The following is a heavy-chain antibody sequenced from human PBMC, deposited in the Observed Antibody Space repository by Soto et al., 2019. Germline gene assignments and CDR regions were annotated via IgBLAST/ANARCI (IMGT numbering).Heavy chain of an antibody. CDR3: ARGMTPPGAPAWYYFDS. J-gene: IGHJ4*02. Sequence: SETLSLTCTVSGASITGSSYWSWIRQPAGQGLEWIGRFSLSGTTNYNPSLRSRVTMSADVSKNQFSLRLTSVTAADTDLYYCARGMTPPGAPAWYYFDSWGQGTLVTVSS. CDR2: FSLSGTT. V-gene: IGHV4-4*07. D-gene: IGHD2-8*02. CDR1: GASITGSSY.